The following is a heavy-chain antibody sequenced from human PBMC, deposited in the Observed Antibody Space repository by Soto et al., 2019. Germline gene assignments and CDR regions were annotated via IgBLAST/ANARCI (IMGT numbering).Heavy chain of an antibody. J-gene: IGHJ6*02. CDR1: GGSISSYY. D-gene: IGHD6-13*01. CDR2: IYYSGST. Sequence: SETLSLTCTVSGGSISSYYWSWIRQPPGKGLEWIGYIYYSGSTNYNPSLKSRVTISVDTSKNQFSLKLSSVTAADTAVYYCARGVGGGSWYKTNGDYYYGMDVWRQRTTVTVSS. V-gene: IGHV4-59*01. CDR3: ARGVGGGSWYKTNGDYYYGMDV.